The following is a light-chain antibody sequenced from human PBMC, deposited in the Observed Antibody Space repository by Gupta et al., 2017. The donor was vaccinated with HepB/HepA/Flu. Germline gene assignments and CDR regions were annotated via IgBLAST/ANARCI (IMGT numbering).Light chain of an antibody. J-gene: IGLJ3*02. CDR1: SSNIGSNS. V-gene: IGLV1-47*01. Sequence: QSVLTQPPSASGTPGQRVTISCSGSSSNIGSNSVYWYQQLPGTAPKLLIYRNNQRPSGVPDRFSGSKSGTSASLAISGLRSEEEAYYYCAAWDDSLSGLFGGGTKLTVL. CDR3: AAWDDSLSGL. CDR2: RNN.